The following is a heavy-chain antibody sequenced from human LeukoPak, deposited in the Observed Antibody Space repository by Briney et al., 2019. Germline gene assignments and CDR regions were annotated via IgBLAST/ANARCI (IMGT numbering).Heavy chain of an antibody. D-gene: IGHD1-14*01. CDR3: ATAGIRFGWFDP. Sequence: APVKVSCKVSGYTLTELFMHWVRQAPGKGREWMGGFDPEDGETIYAQKFQGRVTMTEDTSTDTAYMELSSLRSEDTAVYYCATAGIRFGWFDPWGQGTLVTVSS. J-gene: IGHJ5*02. CDR1: GYTLTELF. CDR2: FDPEDGET. V-gene: IGHV1-24*01.